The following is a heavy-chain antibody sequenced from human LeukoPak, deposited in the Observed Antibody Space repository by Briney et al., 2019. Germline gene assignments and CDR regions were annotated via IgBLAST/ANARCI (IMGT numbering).Heavy chain of an antibody. J-gene: IGHJ4*02. D-gene: IGHD1-20*01. CDR1: GFTFSSYN. CDR2: ISSSTTYI. Sequence: PGGSLRLSCAASGFTFSSYNMNWVRQAPGKGLEWVSSISSSTTYIYYADSMKGRFTISRDNSKNTLYLQMNSLRAEDTAVYYCAREWITGTNFDYWGQGTLVTVSS. CDR3: AREWITGTNFDY. V-gene: IGHV3-21*01.